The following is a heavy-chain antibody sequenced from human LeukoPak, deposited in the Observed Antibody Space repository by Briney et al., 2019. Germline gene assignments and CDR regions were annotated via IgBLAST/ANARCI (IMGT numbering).Heavy chain of an antibody. CDR3: ARDRYYYDSSGYCIDY. CDR2: IKQDGSEK. Sequence: GGSLRLSCAASGFTFSSYWMSWVRRAPGKGLEWVANIKQDGSEKYYVDSVKGRFTISRDNAKNSLYLQMNSLRAEDTAVYYCARDRYYYDSSGYCIDYWGQGTLVTVSS. V-gene: IGHV3-7*01. J-gene: IGHJ4*02. D-gene: IGHD3-22*01. CDR1: GFTFSSYW.